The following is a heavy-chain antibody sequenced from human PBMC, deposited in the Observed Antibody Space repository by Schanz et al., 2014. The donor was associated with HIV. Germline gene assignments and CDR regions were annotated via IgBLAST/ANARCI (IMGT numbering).Heavy chain of an antibody. CDR1: GFTFSNFA. D-gene: IGHD4-17*01. V-gene: IGHV3-21*06. CDR2: IGSGGGYK. Sequence: VQLVESGGGVVQPGGSLRLSCAASGFTFSNFAMSWVRQAPGKGLEWVSSIGSGGGYKYYADPVNGRFTISRDNAKNSLHLQMSRLGAEDTAVYYCARDLHDYGDARTDYWGQGILVTVSS. CDR3: ARDLHDYGDARTDY. J-gene: IGHJ4*02.